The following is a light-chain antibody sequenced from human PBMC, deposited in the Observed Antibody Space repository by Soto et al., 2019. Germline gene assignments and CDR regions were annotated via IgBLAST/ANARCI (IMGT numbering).Light chain of an antibody. CDR2: DAS. V-gene: IGKV1-5*01. CDR1: QSISSW. CDR3: QQYNSLWT. Sequence: PVTQSPAALSASVGDRVTITCRASQSISSWLAWYQQKPGKAPKLLIYDASSLESGVPSRFSGSGSGTEFTLTISSLQPDDFATYYCQQYNSLWTFGQGTKVDI. J-gene: IGKJ1*01.